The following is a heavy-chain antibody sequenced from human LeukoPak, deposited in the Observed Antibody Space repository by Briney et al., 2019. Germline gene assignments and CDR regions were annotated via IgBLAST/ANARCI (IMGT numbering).Heavy chain of an antibody. CDR1: GFTFSDYW. D-gene: IGHD3-16*01. V-gene: IGHV3-7*03. CDR2: IKQDGSDK. Sequence: GGSLRLSCAASGFTFSDYWMTWVRQAPGKGLEWVANIKQDGSDKYYVDSVKGRFTISRDNANNLLYLQMNALRAEDTAVYYCARGGTPRVRVAINWFDPWGQGSLVTVSS. J-gene: IGHJ5*02. CDR3: ARGGTPRVRVAINWFDP.